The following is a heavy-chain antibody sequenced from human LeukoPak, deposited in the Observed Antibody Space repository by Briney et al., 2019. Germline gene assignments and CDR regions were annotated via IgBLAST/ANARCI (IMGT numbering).Heavy chain of an antibody. D-gene: IGHD3-22*01. J-gene: IGHJ4*02. CDR2: IGTAGDT. CDR3: ARLAPGDSSYDY. CDR1: GFTFSSYD. Sequence: PGGSLRLSCAASGFTFSSYDMHWVRQATGKGLEWVSAIGTAGDTHYPGSVKGRFTISRENAKNSLYLQVDSLRAEDTAVYYCARLAPGDSSYDYWGQGTLVTVSS. V-gene: IGHV3-13*01.